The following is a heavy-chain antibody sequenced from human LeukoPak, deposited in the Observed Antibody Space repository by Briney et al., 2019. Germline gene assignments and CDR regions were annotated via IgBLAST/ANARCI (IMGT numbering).Heavy chain of an antibody. V-gene: IGHV3-23*01. D-gene: IGHD3-22*01. CDR1: GFTFSSYA. J-gene: IGHJ4*02. CDR2: ISGSGGST. CDR3: AKYLYYDSSGYSFSHQIFDY. Sequence: GGSLRLSCAASGFTFSSYAMSWVRQAPGKGLEWVSAISGSGGSTYYADSVKGRFTISRDNSKNTLYLQMNSLRAEDTAVYYCAKYLYYDSSGYSFSHQIFDYWGQGTLVTVSS.